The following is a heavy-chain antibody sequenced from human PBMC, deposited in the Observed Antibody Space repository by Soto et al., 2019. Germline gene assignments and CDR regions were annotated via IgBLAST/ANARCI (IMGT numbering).Heavy chain of an antibody. CDR3: AKLDEGGLQYAYYAMDV. D-gene: IGHD2-15*01. J-gene: IGHJ6*02. CDR1: GFTFSNYG. Sequence: QVHLVESGGGVVQPGRSPRLSCVASGFTFSNYGMHWVRQAPGKGLEWVAVISYDGSNKYYADSVKGRFTISRDNSKNTIYLQMTSLRTEDTALYSCAKLDEGGLQYAYYAMDVWGQGTTVTVSS. CDR2: ISYDGSNK. V-gene: IGHV3-30*18.